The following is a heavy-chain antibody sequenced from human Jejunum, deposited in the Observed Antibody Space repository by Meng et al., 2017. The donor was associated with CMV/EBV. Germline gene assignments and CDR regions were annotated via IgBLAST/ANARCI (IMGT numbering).Heavy chain of an antibody. CDR1: GASIGTNITC. V-gene: IGHV4-39*06. CDR3: ARVPRVSTTTWSDY. Sequence: AWGAESGKASKTLSLTCTVSGASIGTNITCWACIRQPPGQGLGCMGSGLYSGSTDYTQSLQRRVTIAVETSKNQITLNLSAVSAADTAMYYCARVPRVSTTTWSDYWGQGTLVTVSS. CDR2: GLYSGST. J-gene: IGHJ4*02. D-gene: IGHD1-26*01.